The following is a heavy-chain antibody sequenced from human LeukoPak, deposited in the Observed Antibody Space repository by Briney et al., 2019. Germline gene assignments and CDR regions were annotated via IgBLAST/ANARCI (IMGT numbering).Heavy chain of an antibody. D-gene: IGHD6-13*01. CDR1: GGSISSNHYY. CDR3: AREYRSSWYLNWFDP. Sequence: SETLSLTCTVSGGSISSNHYYWGWIRQPPGKGLEWIGSIYYSGSTHYNPSLKSRVTISIDTSKNQFSLKLSSVTAADTAVYYCAREYRSSWYLNWFDPWGQGTLVTVSS. V-gene: IGHV4-39*07. J-gene: IGHJ5*02. CDR2: IYYSGST.